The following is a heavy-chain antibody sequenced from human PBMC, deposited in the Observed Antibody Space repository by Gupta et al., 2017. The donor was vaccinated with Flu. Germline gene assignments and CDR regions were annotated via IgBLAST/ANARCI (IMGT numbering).Heavy chain of an antibody. Sequence: QVQLQESGPGLVRPSQTLSLTCTVSGASISSGRYYWSWIRQTAGKGLEWIGRVSNSGYTKYSPSLKSRVSISVDSAKNQFSLNLTSVAAADTAVYYCARHYYGSDYYYFDYWGQGALVTVSS. CDR1: GASISSGRYY. CDR2: VSNSGYT. D-gene: IGHD3-10*01. V-gene: IGHV4-61*02. CDR3: ARHYYGSDYYYFDY. J-gene: IGHJ4*02.